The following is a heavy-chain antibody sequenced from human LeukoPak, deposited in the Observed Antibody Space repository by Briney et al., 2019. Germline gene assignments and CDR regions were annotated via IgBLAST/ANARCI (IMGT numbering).Heavy chain of an antibody. J-gene: IGHJ4*02. D-gene: IGHD1-1*01. CDR2: IRYDGSNK. CDR1: GLTFSSYG. V-gene: IGHV3-30*02. CDR3: AKDIALGRWPTGYFDY. Sequence: GGSLRLSCAASGLTFSSYGMHWVRQAPGKGLEWVAFIRYDGSNKYYADSVKGRFTISRDNSKNTLYLQMNSLRAEDTAVYYCAKDIALGRWPTGYFDYWGQGTLVTVSS.